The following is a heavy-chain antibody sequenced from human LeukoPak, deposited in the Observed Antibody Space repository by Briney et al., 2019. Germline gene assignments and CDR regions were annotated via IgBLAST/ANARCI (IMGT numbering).Heavy chain of an antibody. V-gene: IGHV4-61*05. D-gene: IGHD6-13*01. J-gene: IGHJ4*02. CDR1: IGSISTISYH. Sequence: PSETLSLTCTVSIGSISTISYHCGWLRHTPGKGLEWIAYIYYSESTKYNPSLRTRVTISAHTPKNPFSLKLSSVTAAETAVYYCARHLRGEQQLSGFDYWGQGAPVTVSS. CDR3: ARHLRGEQQLSGFDY. CDR2: IYYSEST.